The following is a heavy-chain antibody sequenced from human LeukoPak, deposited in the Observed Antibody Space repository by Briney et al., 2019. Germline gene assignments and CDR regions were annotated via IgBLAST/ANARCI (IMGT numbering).Heavy chain of an antibody. CDR2: INHSRST. CDR1: GGSFSGYY. CDR3: ARAGEYYFDY. D-gene: IGHD1-26*01. J-gene: IGHJ4*02. Sequence: SETLSLTCAVCGGSFSGYYWSWIRQPPGKGLEWIGEINHSRSTNYNPSLKSRVTISVDTSKNQFSLKLSSVTAADTAVYYCARAGEYYFDYWGQGTLVTVSS. V-gene: IGHV4-34*01.